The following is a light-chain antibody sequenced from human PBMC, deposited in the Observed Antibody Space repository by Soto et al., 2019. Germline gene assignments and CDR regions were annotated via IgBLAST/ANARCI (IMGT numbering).Light chain of an antibody. V-gene: IGKV1-39*01. Sequence: DIQMTQSPSSLSASVGDRVTITCRASQSISSYLNWYQQKPGKAPKLLIYAASSLQSGVPSRFSGNGSGTDFTLTISSLEPEDFAIYYCQPYNNWPLTLGGGTKVDIK. CDR1: QSISSY. CDR2: AAS. CDR3: QPYNNWPLT. J-gene: IGKJ4*01.